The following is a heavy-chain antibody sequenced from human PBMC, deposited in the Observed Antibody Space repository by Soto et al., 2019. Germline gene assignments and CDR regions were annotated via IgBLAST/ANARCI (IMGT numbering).Heavy chain of an antibody. CDR3: ARDIRVQRVFLWSPRAYYYYGMDV. D-gene: IGHD3-10*01. Sequence: GGSLRLSCAASGFTFSSYGMHWVRQAPGKGLEWVAVIWYDGSNKYYADSVKGRFTISRDNSKNTLYLQMNSLRAEDTAVYYCARDIRVQRVFLWSPRAYYYYGMDVWGQGTTVTVSS. V-gene: IGHV3-33*01. J-gene: IGHJ6*02. CDR2: IWYDGSNK. CDR1: GFTFSSYG.